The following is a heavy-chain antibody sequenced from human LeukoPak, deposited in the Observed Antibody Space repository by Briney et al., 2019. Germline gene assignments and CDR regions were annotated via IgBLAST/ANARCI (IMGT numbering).Heavy chain of an antibody. CDR1: GGSISSYY. CDR2: IYTSGST. CDR3: ARTSDGQYYYDSSGYYVFDY. Sequence: PSETLSLTCTVSGGSISSYYWSWIRQPAGKGLEWIGRIYTSGSTNYNPSLKSRVTMSADTSKNQFSLKLSSVTAADTAVYYCARTSDGQYYYDSSGYYVFDYWGQGTLVTVSS. D-gene: IGHD3-22*01. J-gene: IGHJ4*02. V-gene: IGHV4-4*07.